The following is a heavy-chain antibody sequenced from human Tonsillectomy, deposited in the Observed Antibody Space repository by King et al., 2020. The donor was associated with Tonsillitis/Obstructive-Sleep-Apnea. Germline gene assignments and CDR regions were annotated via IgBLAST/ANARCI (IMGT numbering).Heavy chain of an antibody. CDR1: GFTFSSYA. CDR2: ISYDGSNK. J-gene: IGHJ4*02. Sequence: VQLVESGGGVVQPGRSLRLSCAASGFTFSSYAMHWVRQAPGKGLEWVAVISYDGSNKYYADSVKGRFTISRDNSKNTLYLQMNSLRAEDTAVYYCARGPMDFWSGYFDYGGQGTLVTVSS. V-gene: IGHV3-30*04. D-gene: IGHD3-3*01. CDR3: ARGPMDFWSGYFDY.